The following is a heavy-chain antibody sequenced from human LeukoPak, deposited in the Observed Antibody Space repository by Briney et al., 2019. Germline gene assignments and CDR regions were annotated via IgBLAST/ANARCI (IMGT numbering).Heavy chain of an antibody. J-gene: IGHJ6*02. CDR1: GFTFSSYG. CDR3: ARGLPNYYGMDV. Sequence: QPGRSLRLSCAASGFTFSSYGMHWVRQAPGKGLEWVSYISSSGSTKYYADSVKGRFTISRDNAKNSQYLQMNSLRAEDTAVYYCARGLPNYYGMDVWGQGTTVTVSS. CDR2: ISSSGSTK. V-gene: IGHV3-48*04.